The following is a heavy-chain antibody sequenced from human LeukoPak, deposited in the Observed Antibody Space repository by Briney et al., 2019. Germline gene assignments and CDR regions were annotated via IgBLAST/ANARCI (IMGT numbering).Heavy chain of an antibody. Sequence: GESLQISCQGSGYSFTSYWIGWVRPMPGKGLEWMGIIYPGDSDTRYSPSFQGQVTISADKSISTAYLQWSSLKASDTAMYYCARLGTTGTTYYYYYYMDVWGKGTTVTVSS. D-gene: IGHD1-1*01. V-gene: IGHV5-51*01. CDR3: ARLGTTGTTYYYYYYMDV. CDR1: GYSFTSYW. J-gene: IGHJ6*03. CDR2: IYPGDSDT.